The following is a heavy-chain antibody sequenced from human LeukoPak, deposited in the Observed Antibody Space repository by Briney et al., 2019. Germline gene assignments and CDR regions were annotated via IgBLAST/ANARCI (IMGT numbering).Heavy chain of an antibody. CDR3: ARRSSSPHILIDY. CDR2: INHSGST. V-gene: IGHV4-34*01. Sequence: GSLRLSCTASGFTFSNYAMNWVRQAPGKGLEWIGEINHSGSTNYNPSLKSRVTISLDTSKNQFSLKLSSVTAADTAVYYCARRSSSPHILIDYWGQGTLVTVSS. D-gene: IGHD6-6*01. CDR1: GFTFSNYA. J-gene: IGHJ4*02.